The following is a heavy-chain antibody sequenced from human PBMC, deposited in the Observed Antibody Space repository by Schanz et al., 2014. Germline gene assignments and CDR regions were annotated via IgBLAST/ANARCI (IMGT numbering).Heavy chain of an antibody. D-gene: IGHD3-10*02. Sequence: VQLLESGGGLVQPGGSLRLSCAASGFTFSSYSFNWVRQAPGKGLEWVALVSSDGNNDYYTDSVKGRFTISRDSSKNTLYLQMNSLRPEDTAIYYCAKNQYDDVDLSSFYFDFWGQGTLVTVSS. CDR2: VSSDGNND. V-gene: IGHV3-30*18. J-gene: IGHJ4*02. CDR1: GFTFSSYS. CDR3: AKNQYDDVDLSSFYFDF.